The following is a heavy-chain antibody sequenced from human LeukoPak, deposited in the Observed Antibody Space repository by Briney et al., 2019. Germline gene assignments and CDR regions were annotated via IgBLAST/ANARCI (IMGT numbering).Heavy chain of an antibody. CDR3: ARGSGYNYGFPDY. J-gene: IGHJ4*02. V-gene: IGHV3-74*01. Sequence: GGSLRLSCAASGFTFSSYWMHWVRQAPGKGLVWVSRINSDGSSTSYADSVKGRFTISRDNSKNTLYLQMNSLRAEDTAVYYCARGSGYNYGFPDYWGQGTLVTVSS. CDR1: GFTFSSYW. CDR2: INSDGSST. D-gene: IGHD5-18*01.